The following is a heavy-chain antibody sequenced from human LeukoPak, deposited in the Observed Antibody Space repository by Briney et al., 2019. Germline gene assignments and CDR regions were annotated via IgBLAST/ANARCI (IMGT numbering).Heavy chain of an antibody. Sequence: GGSLRLSCAASGFTFSSYSMNWVRQAPGKGLEWVSSISSSSSYIYYADSVKGRFTISRDNAKNSLYLQMNSLKTEDTAVYYCTTDPSYYYDSGWGQGTLVTVSS. D-gene: IGHD3-22*01. CDR1: GFTFSSYS. CDR3: TTDPSYYYDSG. V-gene: IGHV3-21*03. CDR2: ISSSSSYI. J-gene: IGHJ4*02.